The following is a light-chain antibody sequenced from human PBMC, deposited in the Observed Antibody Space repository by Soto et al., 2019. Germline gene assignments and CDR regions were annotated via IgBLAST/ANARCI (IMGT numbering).Light chain of an antibody. Sequence: IQMTQSPSYVSASVLYRVTITCRASQGIKNWLAWYQQKPGKAPNLLIYTGSSLQSGVPSRFSGSGSGTDFTLTINSLQPEDFATYYCQQAASFPITFGQGTRLEI. CDR1: QGIKNW. J-gene: IGKJ5*01. CDR3: QQAASFPIT. V-gene: IGKV1-12*01. CDR2: TGS.